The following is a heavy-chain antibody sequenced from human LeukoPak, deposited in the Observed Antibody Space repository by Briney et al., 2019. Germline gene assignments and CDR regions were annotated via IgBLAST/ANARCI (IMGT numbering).Heavy chain of an antibody. D-gene: IGHD1-26*01. V-gene: IGHV5-51*01. CDR2: IYPGDSDT. CDR3: ARPSIVGAPTYFDY. CDR1: GYSFTSYW. Sequence: GESLQISFKGSGYSFTSYWIGWVRPMPGKGLAWMGIIYPGDSDTRHSPSFQGQVTISADKSISTAYLQWSSLKASDTAMYYCARPSIVGAPTYFDYWGQGTLVTVSS. J-gene: IGHJ4*02.